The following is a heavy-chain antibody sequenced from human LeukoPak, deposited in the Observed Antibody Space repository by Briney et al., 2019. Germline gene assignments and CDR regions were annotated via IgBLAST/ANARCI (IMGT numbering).Heavy chain of an antibody. Sequence: PGGSLRLSCAASAFTFDDYGMTWVRQAPGKGLEWVSGINWNGGSTGYAVSVKGRFTISRDGAKNSLYLQMNSLRAEDTALYYCARDLGYKDYVSAFDIWGQGTMVTVSS. V-gene: IGHV3-20*04. CDR2: INWNGGST. J-gene: IGHJ3*02. CDR3: ARDLGYKDYVSAFDI. CDR1: AFTFDDYG. D-gene: IGHD5-24*01.